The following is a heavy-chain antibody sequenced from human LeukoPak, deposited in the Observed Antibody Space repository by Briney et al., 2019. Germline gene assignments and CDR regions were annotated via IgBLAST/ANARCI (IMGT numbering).Heavy chain of an antibody. D-gene: IGHD5-18*01. CDR3: ARDVPTVQLWRTDAFDI. CDR1: GGSISSSSYY. CDR2: IYYSGST. V-gene: IGHV4-39*07. J-gene: IGHJ3*02. Sequence: TSETLSLTCTVSGGSISSSSYYWGWIRQPPGKGLEWFGSIYYSGSTYYNPSLKSRVTISVDTSKNQFSLKLTSVTAADTAVYYCARDVPTVQLWRTDAFDIWGQGTMVTVSS.